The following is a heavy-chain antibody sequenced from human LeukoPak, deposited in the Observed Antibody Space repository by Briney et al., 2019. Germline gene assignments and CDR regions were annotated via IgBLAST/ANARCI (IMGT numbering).Heavy chain of an antibody. CDR3: ARDRSSGYYYHP. CDR2: IYSSGST. Sequence: SETLSLTCTVSGGSISSYYWTWIWQPAGKGLEWIGRIYSSGSTNYSPSLKSRVTMSVDTSKNQFSLKLSSVTAADTAVYYCARDRSSGYYYHPWGQGTLVTVTS. V-gene: IGHV4-4*07. CDR1: GGSISSYY. J-gene: IGHJ5*02. D-gene: IGHD3-22*01.